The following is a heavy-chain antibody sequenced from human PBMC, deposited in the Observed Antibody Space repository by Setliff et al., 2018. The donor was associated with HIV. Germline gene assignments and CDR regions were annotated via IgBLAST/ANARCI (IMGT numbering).Heavy chain of an antibody. CDR1: GGSFSGYH. CDR3: ARDPPGYGDSNDY. Sequence: SETLSLTCAVYGGSFSGYHWNWIRQFPGKGLEWIGEINHTGNTQYNPSLKSRVTMSEETSKNQFSLRLHSVTAADTAVYYCARDPPGYGDSNDYWGQGTLVTVSS. CDR2: INHTGNT. V-gene: IGHV4-34*01. D-gene: IGHD4-17*01. J-gene: IGHJ4*02.